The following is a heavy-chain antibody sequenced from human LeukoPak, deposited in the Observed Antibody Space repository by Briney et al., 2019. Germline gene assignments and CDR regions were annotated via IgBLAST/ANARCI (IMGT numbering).Heavy chain of an antibody. V-gene: IGHV4-34*01. CDR2: INHSGST. CDR1: GGSFSGYY. D-gene: IGHD6-13*01. J-gene: IGHJ6*03. Sequence: PSETLSLTCAAYGGSFSGYYWSWIRQPPGKGLEWIGEINHSGSTNYNPSLKSRVTISVDTSKNQFSLKLSSVTAADTAVYYCARARANCIAAATLVCYYHYYMDVWGKGTTVTVSS. CDR3: ARARANCIAAATLVCYYHYYMDV.